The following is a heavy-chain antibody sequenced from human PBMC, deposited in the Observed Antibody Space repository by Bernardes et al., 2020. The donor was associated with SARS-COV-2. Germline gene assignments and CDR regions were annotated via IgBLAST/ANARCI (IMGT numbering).Heavy chain of an antibody. CDR3: ARDGDIVVVPARPLDY. Sequence: ASVKVSCKASGFTFTSSAVHWVRQAPGQGLEWMGIINPSGGSTSYAQKFQGRVTMTRDTSTSTVYMELSSLRSEDTAVYYCARDGDIVVVPARPLDYWGQGTLGTVSS. J-gene: IGHJ4*02. D-gene: IGHD2-2*01. CDR1: GFTFTSSA. V-gene: IGHV1-46*03. CDR2: INPSGGST.